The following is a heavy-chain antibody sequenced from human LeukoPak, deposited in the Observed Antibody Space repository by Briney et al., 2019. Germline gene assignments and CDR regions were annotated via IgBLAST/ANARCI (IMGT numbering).Heavy chain of an antibody. Sequence: ASVKVSCKASGYTFTNYYVHWVRQAPGRGLEWMGIINPRGGSTRYAQKFQGRVTMTRDTSTSTIYMELSSLRSEDTAVYYCARVASYESSGYYGFWGQGTLVTVSS. J-gene: IGHJ4*02. CDR2: INPRGGST. V-gene: IGHV1-46*01. CDR1: GYTFTNYY. CDR3: ARVASYESSGYYGF. D-gene: IGHD3-22*01.